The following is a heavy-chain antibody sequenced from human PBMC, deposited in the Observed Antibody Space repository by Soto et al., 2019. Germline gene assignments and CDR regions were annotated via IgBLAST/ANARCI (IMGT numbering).Heavy chain of an antibody. CDR2: MTGSGGDI. CDR1: GFSVSRYA. J-gene: IGHJ4*02. V-gene: IGHV3-23*01. CDR3: AKADVYGDGLWLAGN. D-gene: IGHD2-21*02. Sequence: PGGSLRLSCAASGFSVSRYAMMWVRQPPGKGQEWVAGMTGSGGDIRYADPVKGRFTISKDNSKNTLYLQMNSLRAEDTAIYYCAKADVYGDGLWLAGNWGQGTLVTVSS.